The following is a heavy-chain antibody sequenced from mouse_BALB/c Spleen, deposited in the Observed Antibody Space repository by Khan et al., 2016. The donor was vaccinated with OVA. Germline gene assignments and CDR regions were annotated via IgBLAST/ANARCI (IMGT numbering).Heavy chain of an antibody. J-gene: IGHJ4*01. CDR3: TRPPHFSYVLVY. CDR2: ICPYTGAP. CDR1: GYTFTNYG. Sequence: QIQLVQSGPELKKPGETVKISCKASGYTFTNYGMNWVKQAPGKALKWMGWICPYTGAPTYADDFKGRFAFSLETSASTAFLQINNLKNEDTATYFCTRPPHFSYVLVYWGQGTSVTVSS. V-gene: IGHV9-3-1*01.